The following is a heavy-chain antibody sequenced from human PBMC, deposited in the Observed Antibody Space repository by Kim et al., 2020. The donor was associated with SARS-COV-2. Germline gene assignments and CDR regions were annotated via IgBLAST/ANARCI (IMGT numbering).Heavy chain of an antibody. D-gene: IGHD2-2*01. CDR2: INPSGGST. V-gene: IGHV1-46*01. Sequence: ASVKVSCKASGYTFTSYYMDWVRQAPGQGLEWMGIINPSGGSTSYAQKFQGRVTMTRDTSTSTVYMELSSLRSEDTAVYYCATARGYQLLSGYYYGMDVWGQGTTVTVSS. CDR1: GYTFTSYY. J-gene: IGHJ6*02. CDR3: ATARGYQLLSGYYYGMDV.